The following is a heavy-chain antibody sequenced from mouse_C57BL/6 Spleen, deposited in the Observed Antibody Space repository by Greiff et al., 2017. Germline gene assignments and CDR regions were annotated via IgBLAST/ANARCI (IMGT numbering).Heavy chain of an antibody. V-gene: IGHV1-18*01. CDR2: INPNNGGT. J-gene: IGHJ4*01. D-gene: IGHD2-5*01. CDR3: ARKAYYSNYVRAMDY. Sequence: VQLQQSGPELVKPGASVKIPCKASGYTFTDYNMDWVKQSHGKSLEWIGDINPNNGGTIYNQKFKGKATLTVDKSSSTAYMELCSLTSEDTAVYYCARKAYYSNYVRAMDYWGQGTSVTVSS. CDR1: GYTFTDYN.